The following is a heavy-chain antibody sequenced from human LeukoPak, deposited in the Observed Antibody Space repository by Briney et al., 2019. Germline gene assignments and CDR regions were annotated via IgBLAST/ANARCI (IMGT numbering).Heavy chain of an antibody. Sequence: GGSLRLSCAASGITFSTYWMSRVRQAPGKGLEWVTNIKQDGSEKYYVDSAKGRFTISRDNAKNSLYLQMNSLRAEDTAVYYCARKNSLDVWGKGTTVTVSS. J-gene: IGHJ6*04. D-gene: IGHD4-23*01. CDR3: ARKNSLDV. V-gene: IGHV3-7*01. CDR1: GITFSTYW. CDR2: IKQDGSEK.